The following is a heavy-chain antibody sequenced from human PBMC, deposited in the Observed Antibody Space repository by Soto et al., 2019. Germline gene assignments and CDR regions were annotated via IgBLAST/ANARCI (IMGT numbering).Heavy chain of an antibody. CDR2: IYYSGST. CDR1: GGSISSGDYY. Sequence: ASETLSLTCTVSGGSISSGDYYWSWIRQPPGKGLEWIGYIYYSGSTYYNPSLKSRVTISVDTSKNTVSLQMNNLRPEDTAMYYCAKDSGEPHDPPLWNWFDPWGPGTLVTVSS. CDR3: AKDSGEPHDPPLWNWFDP. D-gene: IGHD3-10*01. V-gene: IGHV4-30-4*02. J-gene: IGHJ5*02.